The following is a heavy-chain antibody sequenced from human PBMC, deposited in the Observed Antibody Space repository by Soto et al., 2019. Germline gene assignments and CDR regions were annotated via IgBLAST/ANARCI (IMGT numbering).Heavy chain of an antibody. CDR3: XXXXXXXXXXXPYXYYYXXDV. CDR1: GYTFTSYG. CDR2: ISAYNGNT. V-gene: IGHV1-18*01. Sequence: QVXLVQSGAEVKKPGASVKVSCKASGYTFTSYGISWVRQAPGQGLEWMGWISAYNGNTNYAQKLQGXXXXXXDTXXXXXXXXXXXXXXXXXXXXXXXXXXXXXXXXXPYXYYYXXDVWGKGTTVTV. J-gene: IGHJ6*03.